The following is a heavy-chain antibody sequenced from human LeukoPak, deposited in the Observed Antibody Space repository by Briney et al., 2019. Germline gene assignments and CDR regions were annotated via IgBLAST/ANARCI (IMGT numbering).Heavy chain of an antibody. D-gene: IGHD6-19*01. CDR3: ARDLAVAVQH. CDR1: GYTFTGYY. Sequence: ASVKVSCKAFGYTFTGYYIHWVRQAPGQGLEWMGWINPNTGGTNYAQKFQGRVSMTRDTSISTAYMELSSLRSEDTAVYYCARDLAVAVQHWGQGTLVTVSS. J-gene: IGHJ1*01. V-gene: IGHV1-2*02. CDR2: INPNTGGT.